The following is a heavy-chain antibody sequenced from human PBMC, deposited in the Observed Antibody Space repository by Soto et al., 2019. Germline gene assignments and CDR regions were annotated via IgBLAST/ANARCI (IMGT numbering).Heavy chain of an antibody. J-gene: IGHJ4*02. CDR3: TRAYSSSWPPDY. CDR2: IRSKAYGGTT. CDR1: GFTFSDYY. V-gene: IGHV3-49*03. Sequence: GGSLRLSCAASGFTFSDYYMSWIRQAPGKGLEWVGFIRSKAYGGTTEYAASVKGRFTISRDDSKSIAYLQMNSLKTEDTAVYYCTRAYSSSWPPDYWGQGTLVTVSS. D-gene: IGHD6-13*01.